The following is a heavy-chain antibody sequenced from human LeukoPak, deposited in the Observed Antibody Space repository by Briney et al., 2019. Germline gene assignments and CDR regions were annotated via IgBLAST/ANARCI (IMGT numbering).Heavy chain of an antibody. CDR2: ISGSGGST. V-gene: IGHV3-23*01. D-gene: IGHD2-15*01. Sequence: PGGSLRLSCAASGFTFSSYAMSWVRQAPGKGLEWVSAISGSGGSTYYADSVKGRFTISRDNSKNTLYLQMNSLRAEDTALYYCAKDKELWGYCSGGSCYVIDPWGQGTLVTVSS. CDR3: AKDKELWGYCSGGSCYVIDP. CDR1: GFTFSSYA. J-gene: IGHJ5*02.